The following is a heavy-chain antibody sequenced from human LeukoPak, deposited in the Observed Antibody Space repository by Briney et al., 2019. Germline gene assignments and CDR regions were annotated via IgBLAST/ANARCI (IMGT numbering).Heavy chain of an antibody. J-gene: IGHJ6*03. V-gene: IGHV1-2*02. CDR1: GYTFTSYA. CDR2: INPNSGGT. D-gene: IGHD6-13*01. Sequence: GASVKVSCKASGYTFTSYAMNWVRQAPGQGLEWMGWINPNSGGTNYAQKFQGRVTMTRDTSISTAYMELSRLRSDDTAVYYCARDSIAAASGNYYYYMDVWGKGTTVTVSS. CDR3: ARDSIAAASGNYYYYMDV.